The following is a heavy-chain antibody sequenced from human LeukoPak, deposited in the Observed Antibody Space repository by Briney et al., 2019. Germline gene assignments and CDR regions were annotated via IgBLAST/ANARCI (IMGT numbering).Heavy chain of an antibody. CDR3: AKHAARSSSSGYYFDY. CDR1: GFSFDDYA. Sequence: PGRSLRLSCAASGFSFDDYAMHWVRQAPGKGLEWVSGISWNSGSIGYADSVKGRFTISRDNAKNSLYLQMNSLRAEDTAVYYCAKHAARSSSSGYYFDYWGQGTLVTVSS. J-gene: IGHJ4*02. D-gene: IGHD6-6*01. CDR2: ISWNSGSI. V-gene: IGHV3-9*01.